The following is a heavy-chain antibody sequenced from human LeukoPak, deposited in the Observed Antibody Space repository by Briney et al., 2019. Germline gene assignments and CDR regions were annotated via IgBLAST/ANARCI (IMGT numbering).Heavy chain of an antibody. CDR1: GGSISSSNW. V-gene: IGHV4-4*02. Sequence: SGTLSLTCAVSGGSISSSNWWSWVRQPPGKGLEWIGEIYHSGSTNYNPSLKSRVTISVDTSKNQFSLKLSSVTAADTAVYYCANSGYYSDAFDIWGQGTMVTVSS. D-gene: IGHD3-22*01. CDR3: ANSGYYSDAFDI. J-gene: IGHJ3*02. CDR2: IYHSGST.